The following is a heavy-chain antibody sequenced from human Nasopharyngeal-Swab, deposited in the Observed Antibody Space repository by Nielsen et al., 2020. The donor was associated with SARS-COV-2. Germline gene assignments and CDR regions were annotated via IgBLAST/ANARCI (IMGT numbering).Heavy chain of an antibody. CDR2: IYYSGST. CDR1: GGSISSYY. CDR3: ARGGGLGYYDFWSGYSQTSDAFDI. J-gene: IGHJ3*02. Sequence: GSLRLSCTVSGGSISSYYRSWIRQPPGKGLEWIGYIYYSGSTNYNPSLKSRVTISVDMSKNQFSLKLGSVTAADTAVYYCARGGGLGYYDFWSGYSQTSDAFDIWGQGTMVTVSS. D-gene: IGHD3-3*01. V-gene: IGHV4-59*01.